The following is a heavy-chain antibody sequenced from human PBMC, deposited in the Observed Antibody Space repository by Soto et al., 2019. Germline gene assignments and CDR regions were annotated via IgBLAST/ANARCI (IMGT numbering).Heavy chain of an antibody. CDR3: TRQEPPTYDFWLGYYAPLGMDI. V-gene: IGHV3-73*02. CDR2: IRSKANSYAT. Sequence: EVQLVESGGGLVQPGGSLKLSCAASGFTFSGSAMHWVRQASGKGLEWVGRIRSKANSYATAYAASVKGRFTTSRDDSKNTAYLQMNSLKTEDTAVYYCTRQEPPTYDFWLGYYAPLGMDIWGQGTTVTVSS. D-gene: IGHD3-3*01. CDR1: GFTFSGSA. J-gene: IGHJ6*02.